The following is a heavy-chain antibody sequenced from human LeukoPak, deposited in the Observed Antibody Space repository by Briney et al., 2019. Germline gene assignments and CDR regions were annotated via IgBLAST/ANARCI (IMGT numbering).Heavy chain of an antibody. D-gene: IGHD2/OR15-2a*01. V-gene: IGHV1-46*01. CDR2: INPSGGST. J-gene: IGHJ5*02. CDR1: GYTFTSYY. Sequence: ASVKVSCKASGYTFTSYYMHWVRQAPGQGLEWMGIINPSGGSTSYAQKFQGRVTMTRDTSTSTVYMELSSLRSEDMAVYYCARGKYPFTSQDNWFDPWGQGTLVTVSS. CDR3: ARGKYPFTSQDNWFDP.